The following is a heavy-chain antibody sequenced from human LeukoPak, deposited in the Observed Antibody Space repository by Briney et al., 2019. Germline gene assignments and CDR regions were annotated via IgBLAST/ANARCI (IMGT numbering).Heavy chain of an antibody. Sequence: GGSLRLSCAGSGFNLSSYWMSWVRQAPGKGLEWVANIKRDGSEKYYVDSVKGRFTISRDNAMNSLYLQMNSLRAEDTAVYYCARETTVTPVNWFDPWGQGTLVTVSS. J-gene: IGHJ5*02. CDR2: IKRDGSEK. V-gene: IGHV3-7*04. CDR1: GFNLSSYW. CDR3: ARETTVTPVNWFDP. D-gene: IGHD4-17*01.